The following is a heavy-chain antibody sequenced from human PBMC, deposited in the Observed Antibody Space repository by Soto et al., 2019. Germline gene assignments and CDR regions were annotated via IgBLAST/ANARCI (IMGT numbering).Heavy chain of an antibody. J-gene: IGHJ4*02. CDR2: TKHKAASYTT. V-gene: IGHV3-72*01. Sequence: GSLRLSCAAPVFTLSDHFMEWVRQAPGKGLEWVGRTKHKAASYTTDYAASVNGRFTISRDDSKNSLYLQMNSLKTEDTAMYYCVTLQFSRWFYWGLGTLVTAPQ. D-gene: IGHD4-4*01. CDR3: VTLQFSRWFY. CDR1: VFTLSDHF.